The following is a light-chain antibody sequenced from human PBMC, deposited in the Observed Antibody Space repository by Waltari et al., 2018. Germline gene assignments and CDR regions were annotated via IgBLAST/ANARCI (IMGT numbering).Light chain of an antibody. J-gene: IGLJ2*01. CDR1: SRAVGYYNF. CDR3: CSYAGSYILV. V-gene: IGLV2-11*01. CDR2: DVT. Sequence: QSALTQPRSVSGSPGQSVTISCTGTSRAVGYYNFVSWYQQRPGKAPRLRLYDVTKRPSGVPDRFSGSKSGNTASLTISGLQAEDEADFYCCSYAGSYILVFGGGTKLTVL.